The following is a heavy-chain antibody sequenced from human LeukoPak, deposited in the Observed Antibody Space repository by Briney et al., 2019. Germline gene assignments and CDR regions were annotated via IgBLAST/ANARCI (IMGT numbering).Heavy chain of an antibody. V-gene: IGHV1-18*01. CDR2: ISAVIGNT. CDR3: ARGVWWPDSGLDY. Sequence: ATVNPSCKPAAYTFTSYGISWVRHAPGQGREWVGWISAVIGNTKYTDKLTGRVTMTTDTSTTTAYMELRSVRSDDTAVYYCARGVWWPDSGLDYWGQGTLVTVSS. CDR1: AYTFTSYG. J-gene: IGHJ4*02. D-gene: IGHD4/OR15-4a*01.